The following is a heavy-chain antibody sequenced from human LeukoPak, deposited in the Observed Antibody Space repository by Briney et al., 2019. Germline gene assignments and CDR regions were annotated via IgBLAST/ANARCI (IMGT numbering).Heavy chain of an antibody. CDR2: ISRSGDTI. CDR3: ARDGDYYYDSSGYYSFDY. D-gene: IGHD3-22*01. V-gene: IGHV3-48*04. Sequence: PGVSLRLSCAGSGFTFSSHSINWVRQAPGKGLEWVSYISRSGDTIFYADCVKGRFTISRDNGKNSLYLEMNSLRAEDTAVYYCARDGDYYYDSSGYYSFDYWGQGTLLTVSS. J-gene: IGHJ4*02. CDR1: GFTFSSHS.